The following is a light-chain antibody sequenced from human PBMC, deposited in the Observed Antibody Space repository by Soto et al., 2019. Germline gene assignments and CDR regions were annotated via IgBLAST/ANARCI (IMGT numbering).Light chain of an antibody. Sequence: EIVMTQSPATLSVSPGEGATLSCRASQSVVRKLVWYQQEARHSPRPLIFDASTRASGIPARFSGRGSGTEFTLTISRLEIEDFAVYYCQQYDKWFSITSGKGTRLEI. V-gene: IGKV3-15*01. CDR3: QQYDKWFSIT. CDR2: DAS. CDR1: QSVVRK. J-gene: IGKJ5*01.